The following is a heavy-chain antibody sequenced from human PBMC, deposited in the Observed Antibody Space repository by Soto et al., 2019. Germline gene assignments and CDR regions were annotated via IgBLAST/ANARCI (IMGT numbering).Heavy chain of an antibody. D-gene: IGHD6-6*01. CDR2: IWYDGSNK. Sequence: GGSLRLSCAASGFTFSSYGMHWVRQAPGKGLEWVAVIWYDGSNKYYADSVKGRFTISRDNSKNTLYLQMNSLRAEDTAVYYCAREVNEDSSFHYYYYYGMDVWGQGTTVTVSS. J-gene: IGHJ6*02. CDR1: GFTFSSYG. V-gene: IGHV3-33*01. CDR3: AREVNEDSSFHYYYYYGMDV.